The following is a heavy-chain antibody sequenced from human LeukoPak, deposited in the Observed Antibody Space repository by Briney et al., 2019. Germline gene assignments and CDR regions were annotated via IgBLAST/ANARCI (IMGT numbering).Heavy chain of an antibody. D-gene: IGHD3-3*01. CDR1: GGSFSGYY. CDR2: IKRSGST. V-gene: IGHV4-34*01. CDR3: ARGRSNYDLWSGQNWFDP. J-gene: IGHJ5*02. Sequence: SETLSLTCAVSGGSFSGYYWSWIRQPPGKGLEWIGEIKRSGSTNYNPSLKSRVTISVDTSTNQFSLKLSSVTAADTAVYYCARGRSNYDLWSGQNWFDPWGQGTLVTVSS.